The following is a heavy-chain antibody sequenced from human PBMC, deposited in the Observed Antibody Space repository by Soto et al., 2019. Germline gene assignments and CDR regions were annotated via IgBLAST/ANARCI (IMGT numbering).Heavy chain of an antibody. CDR1: GGTFSSYA. CDR2: IIPIFGTA. J-gene: IGHJ6*02. D-gene: IGHD2-2*01. V-gene: IGHV1-69*13. Sequence: ASVKVSCKASGGTFSSYAISWVRQAPGQGLEWMGGIIPIFGTANYAQKFQGRVTITADESTSTAYMELSSLRSEDTAVYYCAGLYCSSTSCYQGNSYYGMDVWG. CDR3: AGLYCSSTSCYQGNSYYGMDV.